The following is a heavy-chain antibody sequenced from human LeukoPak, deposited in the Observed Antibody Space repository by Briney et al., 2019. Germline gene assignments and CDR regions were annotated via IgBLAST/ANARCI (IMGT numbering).Heavy chain of an antibody. CDR3: ARDQGGYDFSKSIFYYYYYMDV. D-gene: IGHD5-12*01. J-gene: IGHJ6*03. Sequence: GGSLRLSCAASGFTLSSYWMSWVRQAPGKGLEWVANIKQDGSEKYYVDSVEGRFTISRDNAKNSLYLQMNSLRAEDTAVYYCARDQGGYDFSKSIFYYYYYMDVWGKGTTVTVSS. V-gene: IGHV3-7*01. CDR1: GFTLSSYW. CDR2: IKQDGSEK.